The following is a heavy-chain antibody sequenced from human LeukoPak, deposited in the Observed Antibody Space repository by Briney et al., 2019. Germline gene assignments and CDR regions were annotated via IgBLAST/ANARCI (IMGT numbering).Heavy chain of an antibody. Sequence: SLKVSCKASGGTFSNYGINWVRQAPGQGTEWKGRIVRILGVTSYAQEFQGRVTISADKSTTTVYMELSSLRSEDTAVYYCARDRGYEAGFDYWGQGTLVTVSS. CDR1: GGTFSNYG. D-gene: IGHD5-12*01. V-gene: IGHV1-69*04. J-gene: IGHJ4*02. CDR3: ARDRGYEAGFDY. CDR2: IVRILGVT.